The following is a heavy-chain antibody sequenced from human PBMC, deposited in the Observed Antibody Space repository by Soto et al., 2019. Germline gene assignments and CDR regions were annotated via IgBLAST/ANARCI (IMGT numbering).Heavy chain of an antibody. Sequence: GGSLRLSCAASGFTVKNYQMNWVRQGPGKGLEWVSVIYSGGVTYYPDSVKGRFTTIGDTSKSTVYLQMNSLRADDTAMYYCARGPSTTGYYGLDVWGQGTTVTVSS. J-gene: IGHJ6*02. CDR3: ARGPSTTGYYGLDV. V-gene: IGHV3-53*01. CDR1: GFTVKNYQ. CDR2: IYSGGVT.